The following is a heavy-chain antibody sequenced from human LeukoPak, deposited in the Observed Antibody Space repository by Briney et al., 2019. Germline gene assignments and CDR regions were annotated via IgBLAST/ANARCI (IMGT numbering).Heavy chain of an antibody. V-gene: IGHV1-24*01. CDR2: FDPEDGET. Sequence: GASVKVSCKVSGYTLTELSMHWVRQAPGKGLGWMGGFDPEDGETIYAQKFQGRVTMTEDTSTDTAYMELSSLRSEDTAVYYCATVSYQDSGYDNPFYFDYWGQGTLVTVSS. J-gene: IGHJ4*02. CDR1: GYTLTELS. CDR3: ATVSYQDSGYDNPFYFDY. D-gene: IGHD5-12*01.